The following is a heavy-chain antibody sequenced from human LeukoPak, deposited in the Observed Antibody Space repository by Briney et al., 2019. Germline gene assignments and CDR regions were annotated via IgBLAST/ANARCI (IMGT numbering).Heavy chain of an antibody. Sequence: GGSLRLSCVASGFTVSSNYMSWVRQAPGKGLEWVSVIYSAGSTYYADSVKGRFTISRDNSKNSLFLQMHSLRADDTAMYYCARGRRDCSGDCYVAFDIWGQGTMVTVSS. CDR2: IYSAGST. CDR1: GFTVSSNY. J-gene: IGHJ3*02. D-gene: IGHD2-21*02. V-gene: IGHV3-53*01. CDR3: ARGRRDCSGDCYVAFDI.